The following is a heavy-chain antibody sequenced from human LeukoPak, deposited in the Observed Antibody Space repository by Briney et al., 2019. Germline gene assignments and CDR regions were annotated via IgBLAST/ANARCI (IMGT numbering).Heavy chain of an antibody. CDR1: GGSISSCSYY. CDR2: IYYSGST. V-gene: IGHV4-61*10. D-gene: IGHD1-26*01. Sequence: SETLSLTCTVSGGSISSCSYYWSWIRQPAGKGLEWIGYIYYSGSTNYNPSLKSRVTISVDTSKNQFSLKLSSVTAADTAVYYCARDTVGAAFDPWGQGTLVTVSS. J-gene: IGHJ5*02. CDR3: ARDTVGAAFDP.